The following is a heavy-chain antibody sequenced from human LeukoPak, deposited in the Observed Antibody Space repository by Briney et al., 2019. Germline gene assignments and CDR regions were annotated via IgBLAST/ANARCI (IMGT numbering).Heavy chain of an antibody. CDR3: ARPGNWWFDP. Sequence: ASVEVSCKTSGYIFTAYYMHWVRQAPGQGREWMGWMNANSGDATYAQKFQGRVTMTRDTSISTAYMELSSLTSDDTAVYYCARPGNWWFDPWGQGTLVTVSS. D-gene: IGHD3-10*01. CDR2: MNANSGDA. CDR1: GYIFTAYY. J-gene: IGHJ5*02. V-gene: IGHV1-2*02.